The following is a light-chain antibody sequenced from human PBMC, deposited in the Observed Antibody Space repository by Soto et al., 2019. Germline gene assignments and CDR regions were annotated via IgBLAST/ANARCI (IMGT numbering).Light chain of an antibody. CDR3: KQYSDWHLMT. V-gene: IGKV3-15*01. CDR1: QSVSSY. Sequence: EVVMTQSPATLSVSPGERATLSCRTSQSVSSYLAWYQHQPGQAPRLLIYGASTRATGIPARFSGSGSGTEFTLTVSSLQSEDFAVYYCKQYSDWHLMTFGQGTRLEIK. CDR2: GAS. J-gene: IGKJ5*01.